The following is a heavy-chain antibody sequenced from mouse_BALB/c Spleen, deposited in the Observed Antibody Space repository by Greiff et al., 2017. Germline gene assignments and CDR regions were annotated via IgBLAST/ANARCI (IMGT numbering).Heavy chain of an antibody. CDR3: ARHSYYGSSYDLDY. CDR2: ISNGGGST. D-gene: IGHD1-1*01. Sequence: EVQVVESGGGLVQPGGSLKLSCAASGFTFSSYTMSWVRQTPEKRLEWVAYISNGGGSTYYPDTVKGRFTISRDNSKNTLYLKMSSLKSEDTAMYYCARHSYYGSSYDLDYWGQGTTLTVSS. J-gene: IGHJ2*01. CDR1: GFTFSSYT. V-gene: IGHV5-12-2*01.